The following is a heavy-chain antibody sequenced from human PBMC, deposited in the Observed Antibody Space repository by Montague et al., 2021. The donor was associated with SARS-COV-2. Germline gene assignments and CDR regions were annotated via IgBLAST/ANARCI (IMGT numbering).Heavy chain of an antibody. CDR3: ARTTYFDLASIYYYVMDV. CDR2: IYYSRST. D-gene: IGHD3-9*01. CDR1: AGSINNSY. V-gene: IGHV4-59*08. Sequence: SETLSLTCTVSAGSINNSYLRWTRPPPGSGLGRIGYIYYSRSTGYSPALKSRVTMSIDTSKNQFSLRLNSVTAADTAVYFCARTTYFDLASIYYYVMDVWGPGTPATVS. J-gene: IGHJ6*02.